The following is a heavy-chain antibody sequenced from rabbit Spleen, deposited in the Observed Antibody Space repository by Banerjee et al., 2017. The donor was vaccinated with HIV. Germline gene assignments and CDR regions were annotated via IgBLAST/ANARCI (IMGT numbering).Heavy chain of an antibody. D-gene: IGHD8-1*01. CDR3: ARNLENYAGSSYLDL. CDR1: GVSFSSSSY. J-gene: IGHJ4*01. CDR2: INVVTGKA. V-gene: IGHV1S40*01. Sequence: QSLEESGGDLVKPGASLTLTCTASGVSFSSSSYMCWVRQAPGKGLEWIACINVVTGKAVYASWAKGRYTFSKTSSTTVTLEMTSLTAADTATYFCARNLENYAGSSYLDLWGPGTLVTVS.